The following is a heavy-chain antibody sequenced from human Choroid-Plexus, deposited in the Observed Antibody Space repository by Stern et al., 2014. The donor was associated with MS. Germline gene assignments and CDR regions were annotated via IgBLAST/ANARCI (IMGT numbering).Heavy chain of an antibody. D-gene: IGHD2-15*01. V-gene: IGHV3-30*18. Sequence: VQLLESGGGVAQPGRPLILSCAASGFTFSNFGMHWVRQAPGKGLEWVALISYDGSDKYYADYVQGSFTIFRDNSKNTLYMHMNSLRAEDTAVYYCAKDRQWSTYFFDYWGQGSLVTVSS. J-gene: IGHJ4*02. CDR1: GFTFSNFG. CDR2: ISYDGSDK. CDR3: AKDRQWSTYFFDY.